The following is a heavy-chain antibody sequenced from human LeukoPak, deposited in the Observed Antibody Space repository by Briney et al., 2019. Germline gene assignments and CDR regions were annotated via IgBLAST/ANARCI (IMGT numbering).Heavy chain of an antibody. Sequence: ASVKVSCKTSGFTFTAYYMHWVRQAPGQGLEWMGLINPSGTNTNYAQKFRGRVTMTKDTSANTVDMELSSLRSEDTAVYYCAREESGGYFDYWGQGSLVIVSS. CDR3: AREESGGYFDY. J-gene: IGHJ4*02. CDR2: INPSGTNT. CDR1: GFTFTAYY. D-gene: IGHD1-1*01. V-gene: IGHV1-46*01.